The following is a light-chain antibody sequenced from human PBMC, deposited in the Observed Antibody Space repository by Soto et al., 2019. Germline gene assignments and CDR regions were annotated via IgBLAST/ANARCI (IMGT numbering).Light chain of an antibody. CDR1: SSNIGAGYG. CDR2: GNN. Sequence: QSVLTQPPSVSGAPGQRVTISCTGSSSNIGAGYGVHWYQQLPGTAPKLLISGNNNRPSGVPDRFSGSKSGTSASLAITGLQAEDEADYYCQSYDNGLSAYVVFGGGTKLTVL. J-gene: IGLJ2*01. CDR3: QSYDNGLSAYVV. V-gene: IGLV1-40*01.